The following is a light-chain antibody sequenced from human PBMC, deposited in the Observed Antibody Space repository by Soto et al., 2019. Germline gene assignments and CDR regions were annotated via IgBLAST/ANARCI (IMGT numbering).Light chain of an antibody. Sequence: QPVLTQPPSASGTPGQRVTISCSGSSSNIGSNTVNWYQQLPGTAPKLLIYSNNQRPSGVPDRFSGSKSGTSASLAISGLQSEDEADYYCAAWDDSLNVHVVFGGATKLTVL. V-gene: IGLV1-44*01. CDR2: SNN. J-gene: IGLJ2*01. CDR1: SSNIGSNT. CDR3: AAWDDSLNVHVV.